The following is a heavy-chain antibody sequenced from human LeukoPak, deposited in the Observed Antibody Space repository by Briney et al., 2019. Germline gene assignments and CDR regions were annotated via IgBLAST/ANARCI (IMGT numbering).Heavy chain of an antibody. D-gene: IGHD3-3*01. CDR1: GGSISSSSYY. V-gene: IGHV4-39*01. J-gene: IGHJ5*02. CDR2: IYYSGST. CDR3: ARRLRFLEWLHNWFDP. Sequence: PSETLSLTCTVSGGSISSSSYYWGWIRQPPGKGLEWIGSIYYSGSTYYNPSLKSRVTISVDTSKNQFSLKLSSVTAADTAVYYCARRLRFLEWLHNWFDPWGQGTLVTVSS.